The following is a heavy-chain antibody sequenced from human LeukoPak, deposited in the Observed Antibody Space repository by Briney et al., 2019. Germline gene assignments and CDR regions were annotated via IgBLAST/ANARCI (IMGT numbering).Heavy chain of an antibody. Sequence: PGGSLRLSCVASGFPFSSYWMTWVRQAPGKGLEWVSVIYNSDSTYYADSVKGRFTISRDNSKNTLYLQMNSLRAEDTAVYYCARDFPILTWGQGTLVTVSS. V-gene: IGHV3-53*01. CDR1: GFPFSSYW. J-gene: IGHJ5*02. CDR2: IYNSDST. CDR3: ARDFPILT.